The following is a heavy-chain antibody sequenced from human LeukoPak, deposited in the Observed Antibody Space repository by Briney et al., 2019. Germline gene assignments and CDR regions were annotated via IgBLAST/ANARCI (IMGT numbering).Heavy chain of an antibody. J-gene: IGHJ4*02. D-gene: IGHD1-14*01. V-gene: IGHV4-59*01. CDR1: GGSISSYY. CDR3: ARHNAHFDY. CDR2: IYYSGST. Sequence: SETLSLTCTVSGGSISSYYWSWIRQPPGKGLEWIGYIYYSGSTNYNPSLKSRVTISVDTPKNQFSLKLSSVTAADTAVYYCARHNAHFDYWGQGTLVTVSS.